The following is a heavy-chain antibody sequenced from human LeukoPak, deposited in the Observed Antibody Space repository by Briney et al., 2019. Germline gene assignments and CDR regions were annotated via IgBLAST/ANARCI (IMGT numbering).Heavy chain of an antibody. V-gene: IGHV1-2*02. J-gene: IGHJ6*03. CDR1: GYAFTGYY. Sequence: GASVKVSCKASGYAFTGYYMHWVRQAPGQGLEWMGWINPNSGGTNYAQKFQGRVTMTRDTSISTAYMELSRLRSDDTAVYYCARGPRDGPIQLWTKEYYYYYMDVWGKGTTVTISS. D-gene: IGHD5-18*01. CDR2: INPNSGGT. CDR3: ARGPRDGPIQLWTKEYYYYYMDV.